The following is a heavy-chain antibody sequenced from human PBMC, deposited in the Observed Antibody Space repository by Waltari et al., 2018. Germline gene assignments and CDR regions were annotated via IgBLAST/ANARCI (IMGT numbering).Heavy chain of an antibody. Sequence: QVQLVESGGGVVQPGGSLRLSCAASGFTFSSYGMHWVRQAPGKGLEWVAFIRYDGSNKYYADSVKGRFTISRDNSKNTLYLQMNSLRAEDTAVYYCAKVAGLDSGWYDYWGQGTLVTVSS. V-gene: IGHV3-30*02. CDR3: AKVAGLDSGWYDY. J-gene: IGHJ4*02. CDR1: GFTFSSYG. CDR2: IRYDGSNK. D-gene: IGHD6-19*01.